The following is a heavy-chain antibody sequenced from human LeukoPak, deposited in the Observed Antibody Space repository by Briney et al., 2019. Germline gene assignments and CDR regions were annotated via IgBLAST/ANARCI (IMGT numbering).Heavy chain of an antibody. CDR1: GFTFSHYA. V-gene: IGHV3-23*01. J-gene: IGHJ5*02. D-gene: IGHD4-17*01. CDR2: ISGSGGTT. Sequence: SGGSLRLSCAASGFTFSHYAMSWVRQAPGKGLEWVSAISGSGGTTYYADSVKGRFTSSRDNSKNTLYLQMNSLRAEDTAVYYFAKDSAVTSAYNWFDPWGQGTLVTVSS. CDR3: AKDSAVTSAYNWFDP.